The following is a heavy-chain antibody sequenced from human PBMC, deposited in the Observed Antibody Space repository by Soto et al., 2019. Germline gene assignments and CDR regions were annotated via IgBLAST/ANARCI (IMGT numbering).Heavy chain of an antibody. CDR1: GFTFSSYG. CDR3: ARDGLATRPDVIDY. V-gene: IGHV3-33*01. J-gene: IGHJ4*02. Sequence: GGSLRLSCAASGFTFSSYGMHWVRQAPGKGLEWVAVIWYDGSNKYYADSVKGRFTISRDNSKNTLYLQMNSLRAEDTAVYYCARDGLATRPDVIDYWGQGTLVTVSS. CDR2: IWYDGSNK. D-gene: IGHD6-6*01.